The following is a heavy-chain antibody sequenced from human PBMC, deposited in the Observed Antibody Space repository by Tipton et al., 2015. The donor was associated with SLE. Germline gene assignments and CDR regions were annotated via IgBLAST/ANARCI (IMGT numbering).Heavy chain of an antibody. V-gene: IGHV5-51*03. CDR2: IYPGDSDA. J-gene: IGHJ4*02. CDR3: ARRKGVAGASWGCFDS. D-gene: IGHD2-15*01. CDR1: GYNFATYW. Sequence: VQLVQSGPEVKEPGESLKISCKASGYNFATYWIGWVRQMPGKGLEWMGPIYPGDSDARYSPSFQGQVTISSDRAVNTAYLQWNRLQASDSAMYYCARRKGVAGASWGCFDSWGQGTPVTVSS.